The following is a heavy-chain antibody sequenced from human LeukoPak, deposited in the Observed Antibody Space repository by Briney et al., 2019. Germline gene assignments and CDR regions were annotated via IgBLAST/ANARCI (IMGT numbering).Heavy chain of an antibody. D-gene: IGHD3-9*01. Sequence: SETLSLTCTVSGGSVSSTEFSRGWIRQPPGKGLQWVGNLYYSGSTSYHPSLNSRVTMSVDKSKNQFSLKMTSVTAADTAVYYCARLSKGRYFDYIFDYWGQGSLVTVSS. CDR1: GGSVSSTEFS. CDR3: ARLSKGRYFDYIFDY. J-gene: IGHJ4*02. V-gene: IGHV4-39*01. CDR2: LYYSGST.